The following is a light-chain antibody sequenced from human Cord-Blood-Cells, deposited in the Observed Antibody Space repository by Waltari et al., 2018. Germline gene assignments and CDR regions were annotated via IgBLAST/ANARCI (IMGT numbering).Light chain of an antibody. CDR2: LNSDGSH. CDR1: SGHSSYA. V-gene: IGLV4-69*01. CDR3: QTWGTGIRV. J-gene: IGLJ3*02. Sequence: QLVLTQSPSASASLGASVKLTCTLSSGHSSYAIAWHQQQPGKGPRYLMKLNSDGSHSKGDGIPDRFSGSSSGAERYLTLSSLQSEDEADYYCQTWGTGIRVFGGGTKLTVL.